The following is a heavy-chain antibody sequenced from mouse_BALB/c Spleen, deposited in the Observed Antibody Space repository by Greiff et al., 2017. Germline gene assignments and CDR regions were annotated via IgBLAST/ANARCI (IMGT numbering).Heavy chain of an antibody. CDR3: ARDRRLGRPFAY. CDR2: IRNKANGYTT. Sequence: EVQLVESGGGLVQPGGSLRLSCATSGFTFTDYYMSWVRQPPGKALEWLGFIRNKANGYTTEYSASVKGRFTISRDNSQSILYLQMNTLRAEDSATYYCARDRRLGRPFAYWGQGTLVTVSA. J-gene: IGHJ3*01. V-gene: IGHV7-3*02. D-gene: IGHD4-1*01. CDR1: GFTFTDYY.